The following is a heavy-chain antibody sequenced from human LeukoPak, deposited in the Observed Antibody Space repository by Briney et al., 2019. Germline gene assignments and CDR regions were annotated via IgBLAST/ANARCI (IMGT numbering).Heavy chain of an antibody. D-gene: IGHD2-15*01. CDR3: ARELSPVVKYSFDS. CDR2: IWYDGSNK. Sequence: GRSLRLSCAASGFTFSSYGMHWVRQAPGKGLEWVALIWYDGSNKYYVDSVKGRFTISRDNSKNTVYLQMNSLRAEDTAVYSCARELSPVVKYSFDSWGQGTQVTVSS. CDR1: GFTFSSYG. V-gene: IGHV3-33*01. J-gene: IGHJ4*02.